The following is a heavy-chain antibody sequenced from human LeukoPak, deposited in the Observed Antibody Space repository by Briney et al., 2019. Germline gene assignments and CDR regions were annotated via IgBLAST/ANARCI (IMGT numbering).Heavy chain of an antibody. CDR1: GGPIGCYY. V-gene: IGHV4-59*01. Sequence: SETLSLTCSVSGGPIGCYYWSWIRQPPGKGLEWIGFVFYSGHTNYNPPLKSRVTIKVDTSKNQFSLKLTSVTAADTAVYYCARVTYQPRDSFDIWGQGIVVTVSS. J-gene: IGHJ3*02. CDR3: ARVTYQPRDSFDI. D-gene: IGHD2-21*01. CDR2: VFYSGHT.